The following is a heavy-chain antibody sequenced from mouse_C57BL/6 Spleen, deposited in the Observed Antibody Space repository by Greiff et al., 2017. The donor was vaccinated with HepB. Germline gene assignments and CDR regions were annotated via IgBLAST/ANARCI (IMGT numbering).Heavy chain of an antibody. CDR3: ARLTPYYYASWYFDV. CDR1: GFTFSDYY. J-gene: IGHJ1*03. Sequence: EVHLVESGGGLVQPGGSLKLSCAASGFTFSDYYMYWVRQTPEKRLEWVAYISNGGGSTYYPDTVKGRFTISRDNAKNTLYLQMSRLKSEDTAMYYCARLTPYYYASWYFDVWGTGTTVTVSS. CDR2: ISNGGGST. V-gene: IGHV5-12*01. D-gene: IGHD1-1*01.